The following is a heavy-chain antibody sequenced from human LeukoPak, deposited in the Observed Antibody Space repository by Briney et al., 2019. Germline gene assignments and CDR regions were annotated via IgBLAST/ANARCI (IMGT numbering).Heavy chain of an antibody. CDR1: GFTFSNSA. Sequence: GGSLRLSCAASGFTFSNSAMSWVRQAPGKGLEWVSAFSGSSGSTYYADSVKGRFTISRDNSKNTLYLQMNNLRAEDTAVYYCAKRTAGLVRGFDYWGQGTLVTVSS. CDR2: FSGSSGST. V-gene: IGHV3-23*01. D-gene: IGHD3-10*01. CDR3: AKRTAGLVRGFDY. J-gene: IGHJ4*02.